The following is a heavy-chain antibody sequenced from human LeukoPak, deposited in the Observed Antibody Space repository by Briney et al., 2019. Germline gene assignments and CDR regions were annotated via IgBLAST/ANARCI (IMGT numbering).Heavy chain of an antibody. CDR2: IYTSGGT. D-gene: IGHD5-24*01. J-gene: IGHJ3*02. Sequence: ASETLSLTCTVSSDSISSFSWIWIRQPAGRGLEWIGRIYTSGGTDYNPSLEGRLTISVDTSKNQCSLKLTSVTAADTAVYYCARDSSFTMYHAFDIWGQGTVVTVSS. CDR1: SDSISSFS. V-gene: IGHV4-4*07. CDR3: ARDSSFTMYHAFDI.